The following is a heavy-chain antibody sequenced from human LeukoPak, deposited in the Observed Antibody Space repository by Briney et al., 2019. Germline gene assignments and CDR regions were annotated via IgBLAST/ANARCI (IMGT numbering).Heavy chain of an antibody. Sequence: ASVKVSCKTAGYTFTGYYMHWVRQAPGQGLEWMGWINPDSGDTNYAQKFQGRVTMTRDTSIITAYMELSRLRSDDTAVYYCARGVSGEYYYYYMDVWGKGTTVTVSS. V-gene: IGHV1-2*02. D-gene: IGHD3-10*01. CDR2: INPDSGDT. J-gene: IGHJ6*03. CDR3: ARGVSGEYYYYYMDV. CDR1: GYTFTGYY.